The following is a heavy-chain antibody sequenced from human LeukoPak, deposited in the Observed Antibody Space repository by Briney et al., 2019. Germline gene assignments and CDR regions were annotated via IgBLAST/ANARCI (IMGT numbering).Heavy chain of an antibody. J-gene: IGHJ6*03. D-gene: IGHD3-10*01. CDR3: ARGRYYGSGSYRYSGYYYYMDV. CDR2: INAGNGNT. CDR1: GYTFTSYA. Sequence: GASVKVSCKASGYTFTSYAMHWVRQAPGQRLEWMGWINAGNGNTKYSQEFQGRVTITRDTSASTAYMELSSLRSEDTAVYYCARGRYYGSGSYRYSGYYYYMDVWGKGTTVTISS. V-gene: IGHV1-3*03.